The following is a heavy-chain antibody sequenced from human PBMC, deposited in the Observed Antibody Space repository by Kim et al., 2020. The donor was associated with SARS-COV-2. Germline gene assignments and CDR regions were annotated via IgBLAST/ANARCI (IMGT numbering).Heavy chain of an antibody. Sequence: GGSLRLSCAASGFTFGDFAMHWVRQVPGKGLEWVSGLSCNSGVIGYADSVKGRFTISRHNAENSLYLQMNSLRAEDTAFYYCAKDLVSSSFRAFHIWGQGTMVSVSS. CDR3: AKDLVSSSFRAFHI. CDR2: LSCNSGVI. D-gene: IGHD6-6*01. J-gene: IGHJ3*02. CDR1: GFTFGDFA. V-gene: IGHV3-9*01.